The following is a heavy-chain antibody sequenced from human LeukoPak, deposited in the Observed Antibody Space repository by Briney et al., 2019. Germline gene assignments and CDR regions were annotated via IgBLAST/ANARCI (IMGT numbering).Heavy chain of an antibody. CDR3: ARMDSSTRTFDY. Sequence: SETLSLTCTVSGGSISSYYWSWIRQPPGKGLEWIGYIYYSGSTNYNPSLKSRVTISVDTSKNQFSLKLSSVTAAGTAVYYCARMDSSTRTFDYWGQGTLVTVSS. CDR1: GGSISSYY. V-gene: IGHV4-59*01. CDR2: IYYSGST. D-gene: IGHD2-2*01. J-gene: IGHJ4*02.